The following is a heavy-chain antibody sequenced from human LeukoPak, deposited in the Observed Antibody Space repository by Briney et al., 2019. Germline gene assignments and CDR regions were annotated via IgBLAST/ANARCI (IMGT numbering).Heavy chain of an antibody. D-gene: IGHD3/OR15-3a*01. CDR3: AYNFLDQRSTQHF. CDR1: GFSLTTPGTG. V-gene: IGHV2-5*02. CDR2: IYWDGDK. Sequence: SGPTLVNPTQTLTLTCTFSGFSLTTPGTGVGWVRQPPGKALEWLAIIYWDGDKLLSPSLRSRLTITKDTSRNHVGLRMTNVDPVDTATYFCAYNFLDQRSTQHFWGQGTHVVVSS. J-gene: IGHJ4*02.